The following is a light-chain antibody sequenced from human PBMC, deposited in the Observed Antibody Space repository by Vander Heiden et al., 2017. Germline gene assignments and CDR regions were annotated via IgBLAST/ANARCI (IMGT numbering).Light chain of an antibody. J-gene: IGLJ3*02. V-gene: IGLV2-8*01. CDR2: GVR. CDR3: NSDASGKNL. Sequence: QSALTQPPSVSGSRGQTVTLSCTGTSSDVGGSQFVPWYHKNPGNAPQRSIYGVRRPPSVVADRFSGGKSGITASLTICGLEEEEEADYCSNSDASGKNLFGGGTTLTVL. CDR1: SSDVGGSQF.